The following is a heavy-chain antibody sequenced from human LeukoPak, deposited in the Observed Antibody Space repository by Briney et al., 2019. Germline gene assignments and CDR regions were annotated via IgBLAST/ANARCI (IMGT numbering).Heavy chain of an antibody. V-gene: IGHV4-59*02. CDR2: FYHSGGT. CDR1: GGSVSSHY. D-gene: IGHD6-13*01. J-gene: IGHJ2*01. CDR3: ATVYYSSSYDYWYFDL. Sequence: SETLSLTCVVSGGSVSSHYWSWIRQPPGKGLEWSGYFYHSGGTNYNPSLKSRVTISVDTSKNQFSLKLSSVTAADTAVYYCATVYYSSSYDYWYFDLWGRGTLVTVSS.